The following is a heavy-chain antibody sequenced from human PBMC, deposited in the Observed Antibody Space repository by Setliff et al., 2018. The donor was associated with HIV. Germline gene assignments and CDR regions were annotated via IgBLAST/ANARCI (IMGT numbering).Heavy chain of an antibody. J-gene: IGHJ4*02. CDR1: GYIFSTSG. CDR2: INIKNGNT. CDR3: ARDAPGNTEAAPGY. Sequence: ASVKVSCKASGYIFSTSGISWVRQAPGQGLEWMGWINIKNGNTNYGQELQGRVTMTTDTSTSTAYMELRSLRSDDTAVYYCARDAPGNTEAAPGYWGQGTLVTVSS. D-gene: IGHD6-6*01. V-gene: IGHV1-18*01.